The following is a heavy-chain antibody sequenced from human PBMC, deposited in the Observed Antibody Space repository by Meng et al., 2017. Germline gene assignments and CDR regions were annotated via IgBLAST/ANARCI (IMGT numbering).Heavy chain of an antibody. CDR3: ARDRQTYYYDSSGYFDY. CDR2: INAGNGNT. CDR1: GYTFTSYA. D-gene: IGHD3-22*01. V-gene: IGHV1-3*01. J-gene: IGHJ4*02. Sequence: QVRVLYSGADVKKPGALGECYCQASGYTFTSYAMHWVRQAPGKRLEWMGWINAGNGNTKYSQKFQGRVTITRDTSASTAYMELSSLRSEDTAVYYCARDRQTYYYDSSGYFDYWGQGTLVTVSS.